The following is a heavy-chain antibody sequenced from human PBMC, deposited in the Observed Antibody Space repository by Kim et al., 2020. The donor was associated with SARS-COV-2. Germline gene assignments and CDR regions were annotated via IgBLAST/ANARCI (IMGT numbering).Heavy chain of an antibody. V-gene: IGHV3-49*03. D-gene: IGHD2-2*01. CDR3: TRDVTLGYCSSTSCYRPYYYYYYGMDV. CDR1: GFTFGDYA. Sequence: GGSLRLSCTASGFTFGDYAMSWFRQAPGKGLEWVGFIRSKAYGGTTEYAASVKGRFTISRDDSKSIAYLQMNSLKTEDTAVYYCTRDVTLGYCSSTSCYRPYYYYYYGMDVWGQGTTVTVSS. J-gene: IGHJ6*02. CDR2: IRSKAYGGTT.